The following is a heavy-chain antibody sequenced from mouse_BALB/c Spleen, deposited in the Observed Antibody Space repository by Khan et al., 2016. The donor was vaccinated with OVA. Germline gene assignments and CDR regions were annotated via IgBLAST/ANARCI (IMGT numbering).Heavy chain of an antibody. Sequence: QIQLVQSGPELKKPGETVKISCKASGYTFTNYGMNWVKQAPGKGLKWMGWINTYTGESTYADDFKGRFAFSLETSASTAYLQISNLKNEDMATFFCARTYYSYDRYFDVWGAGTTVTVSS. J-gene: IGHJ1*01. V-gene: IGHV9-1*02. D-gene: IGHD2-14*01. CDR3: ARTYYSYDRYFDV. CDR2: INTYTGES. CDR1: GYTFTNYG.